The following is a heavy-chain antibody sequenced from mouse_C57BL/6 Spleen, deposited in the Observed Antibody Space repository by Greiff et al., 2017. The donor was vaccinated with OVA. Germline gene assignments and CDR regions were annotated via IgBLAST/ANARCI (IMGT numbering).Heavy chain of an antibody. V-gene: IGHV3-6*01. Sequence: EVKLMESGPGLVKPSQSLSLTCSVTGYSITSGYYWNWIRQFPGNKLEWMGYISYDGSNNYNPSLKNRISITRDTSKNQFFLKLNSVTTEDTATYYCARDGSSYGWFAYWGQGTLVTVSA. D-gene: IGHD1-1*01. J-gene: IGHJ3*01. CDR3: ARDGSSYGWFAY. CDR2: ISYDGSN. CDR1: GYSITSGYY.